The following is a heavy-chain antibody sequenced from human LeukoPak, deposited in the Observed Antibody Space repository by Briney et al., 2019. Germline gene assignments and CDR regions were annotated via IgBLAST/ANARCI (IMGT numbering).Heavy chain of an antibody. CDR3: AKSDPSYFQH. CDR2: ISSSSSYI. V-gene: IGHV3-21*01. J-gene: IGHJ1*01. CDR1: GFTFSSYS. Sequence: GGSLRLSCAASGFTFSSYSMNWVRQAPGKGLEWASSISSSSSYIYYADSVKGRFTISRDNAKNSLYLQMNSLRAEDTAVYYCAKSDPSYFQHWGQGTLVTVSS.